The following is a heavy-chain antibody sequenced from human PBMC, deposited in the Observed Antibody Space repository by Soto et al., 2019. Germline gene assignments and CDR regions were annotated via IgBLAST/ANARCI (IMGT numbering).Heavy chain of an antibody. D-gene: IGHD4-17*01. CDR2: ILYGGAT. Sequence: QVPLQESGPGLVKPSETLSLTCNVSGGFVGSGNYHWSWIRQSPGKGLEWIGDILYGGATNYNPPLKRPVTISADTSKKRFSLILTSVTAADTAVYYCARESYGDFVYWGQGTRVIVS. CDR3: ARESYGDFVY. CDR1: GGFVGSGNYH. V-gene: IGHV4-61*03. J-gene: IGHJ4*02.